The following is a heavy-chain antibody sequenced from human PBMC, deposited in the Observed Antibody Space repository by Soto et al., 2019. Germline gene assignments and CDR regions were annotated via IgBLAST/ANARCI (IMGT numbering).Heavy chain of an antibody. J-gene: IGHJ5*02. CDR1: GGSVSSNDYY. CDR2: IDYNGVT. Sequence: PSETLSLTCTVSGGSVSSNDYYWGWIRQPPAKGLEWIGNIDYNGVTSYNPSLKTRVTISRDTSKNQFSLRLTSVTAADTAVYYCAREALRFLEWFPEGWFDPWGQGTLVTVSS. CDR3: AREALRFLEWFPEGWFDP. V-gene: IGHV4-39*02. D-gene: IGHD3-3*01.